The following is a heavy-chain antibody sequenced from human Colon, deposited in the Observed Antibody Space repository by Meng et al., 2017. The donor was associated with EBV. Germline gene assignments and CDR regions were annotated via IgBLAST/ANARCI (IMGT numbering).Heavy chain of an antibody. CDR2: INPNSGGT. CDR1: GYSFTSYA. Sequence: QGKLVQSGFELKDPGASVKVSCKASGYSFTSYAMNWVRQAPGQGLEWMGRINPNSGGTNYAQKFQGWVTMTRDTSISTAYMELSRLRSDDTAVYYCARDWEGSWAVFDYWGQGTLVTVSS. V-gene: IGHV1-2*04. CDR3: ARDWEGSWAVFDY. D-gene: IGHD6-13*01. J-gene: IGHJ4*02.